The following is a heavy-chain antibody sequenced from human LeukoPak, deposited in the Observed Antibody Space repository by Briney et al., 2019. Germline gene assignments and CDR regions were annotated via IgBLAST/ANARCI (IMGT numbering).Heavy chain of an antibody. CDR2: INPNSGGT. J-gene: IGHJ4*02. CDR3: ARSERYYYDSSGSDYFDY. V-gene: IGHV1-2*02. CDR1: GYTFTGYY. D-gene: IGHD3-22*01. Sequence: GAPVKVSCKASGYTFTGYYMHWVRQAPGQGLEWMGWINPNSGGTNYAQKFQGRVTMTRDTSISTAYMELNRLRSDETAVYYCARSERYYYDSSGSDYFDYWGEGALGTASS.